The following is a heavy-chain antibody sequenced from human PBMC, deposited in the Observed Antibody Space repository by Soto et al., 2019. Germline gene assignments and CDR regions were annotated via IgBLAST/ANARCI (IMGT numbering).Heavy chain of an antibody. CDR1: GYTFTSYY. CDR3: ARAEGDYLWYFDL. V-gene: IGHV1-46*03. Sequence: QVQLVQSGAEVKKPGASVKDSCKASGYTFTSYYMHWVRQAPGQWLEWMGIINPSGGSTSYAQKFQGRVTMTRDTSTSTVYMELSSLITEDTAVYYCARAEGDYLWYFDLWGRGTLVTVSS. CDR2: INPSGGST. J-gene: IGHJ2*01. D-gene: IGHD4-17*01.